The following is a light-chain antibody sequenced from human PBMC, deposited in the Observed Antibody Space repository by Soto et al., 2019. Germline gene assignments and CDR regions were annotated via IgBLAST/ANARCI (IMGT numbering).Light chain of an antibody. CDR1: QSISSW. J-gene: IGKJ2*01. CDR3: QQYNSYSLDT. Sequence: DIQMTQSPSTLSASVGDRVTITCRASQSISSWLAWYQQKPGKAPKLLIYDASSLESGVPSRFSGGGSWTEFTLTISSLQPDDFATYYCQQYNSYSLDTFGQGTKLEIK. V-gene: IGKV1-5*01. CDR2: DAS.